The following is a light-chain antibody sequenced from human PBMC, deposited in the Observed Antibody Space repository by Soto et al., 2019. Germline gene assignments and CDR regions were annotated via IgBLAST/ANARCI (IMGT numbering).Light chain of an antibody. J-gene: IGKJ1*01. CDR2: DAS. V-gene: IGKV1-5*01. Sequence: DIQMTQSPSTLSGSVGDRVTITCRASQTISSWLAWYQQKPGKAPKLLIFDASSLESGVPSRFSGSGSGTEFTLTISSLQPDDFATYYCQQYNSYSKTVGQGTKVDIK. CDR3: QQYNSYSKT. CDR1: QTISSW.